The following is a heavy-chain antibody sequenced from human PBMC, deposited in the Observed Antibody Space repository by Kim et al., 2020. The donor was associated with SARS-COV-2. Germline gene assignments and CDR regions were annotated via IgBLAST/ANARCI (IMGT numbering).Heavy chain of an antibody. Sequence: SETLSLTCTVSGGSISSSSYYWGWIRQPPGKGLEWIGSIYYSGSTYYNPSLKSRVTISVDTSKNQFSLKLSSVTAADTAVYYCARHYYDSSGYPPDYWGQGTLVTVSS. CDR1: GGSISSSSYY. CDR3: ARHYYDSSGYPPDY. V-gene: IGHV4-39*01. D-gene: IGHD3-22*01. CDR2: IYYSGST. J-gene: IGHJ4*02.